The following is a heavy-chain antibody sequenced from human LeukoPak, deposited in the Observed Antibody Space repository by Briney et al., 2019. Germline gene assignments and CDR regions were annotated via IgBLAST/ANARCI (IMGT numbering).Heavy chain of an antibody. J-gene: IGHJ3*02. V-gene: IGHV3-48*01. CDR3: AREGPNDAFDI. Sequence: GGSLRLSCAASGFTFSSYSVNWVRQAPGKGLEWVSYISSSSSTIYYADSVKGQFTISRDNAKNSLYLQMNSLRAEDTAVYYCAREGPNDAFDIWGQGTMVTVSS. CDR2: ISSSSSTI. CDR1: GFTFSSYS.